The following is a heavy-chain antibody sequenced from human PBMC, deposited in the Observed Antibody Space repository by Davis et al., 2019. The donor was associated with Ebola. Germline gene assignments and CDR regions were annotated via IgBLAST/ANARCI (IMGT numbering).Heavy chain of an antibody. CDR2: IIPIFGTA. J-gene: IGHJ4*02. CDR3: ASSHCSSTSCPFDY. CDR1: GYTFTSYD. V-gene: IGHV1-69*13. D-gene: IGHD2-2*01. Sequence: SVKVSCKASGYTFTSYDINWVRQATGQGLEWMGGIIPIFGTANYAQKFQGRVTITADESTSTAYMELSSLRSEDTAVYYCASSHCSSTSCPFDYWGQGTLVTVSS.